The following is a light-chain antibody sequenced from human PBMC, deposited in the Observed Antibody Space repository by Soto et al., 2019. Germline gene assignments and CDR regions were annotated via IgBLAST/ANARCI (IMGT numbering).Light chain of an antibody. V-gene: IGKV1-39*01. CDR3: QQRYISPQT. CDR2: AAS. J-gene: IGKJ2*01. CDR1: QIISNY. Sequence: DIQMTQSPSSLSASVGDRVTITCRASQIISNYLNWYQQKPGKAPKLLIYAASSLQSGVPSRFSGSGSGTDFTLSISSLQPEDFATYYFQQRYISPQTFGQGTNLEIK.